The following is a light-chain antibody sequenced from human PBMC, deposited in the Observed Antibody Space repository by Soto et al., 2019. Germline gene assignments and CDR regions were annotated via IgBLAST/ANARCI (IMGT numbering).Light chain of an antibody. V-gene: IGLV2-8*01. CDR3: SSYAGSNNNYV. CDR1: SSDVGGYNY. CDR2: EVS. Sequence: QSALTQPPSASGSPGQSVTISCTGTSSDVGGYNYVSWYQQHPGKAPKLMIYEVSKRPSGVPDRFSGSKSGNTASLTVSGLQAEDEADYYCSSYAGSNNNYVFGTGTKLTV. J-gene: IGLJ1*01.